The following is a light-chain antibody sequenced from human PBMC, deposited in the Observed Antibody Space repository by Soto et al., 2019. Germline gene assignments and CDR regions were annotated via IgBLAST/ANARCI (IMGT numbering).Light chain of an antibody. J-gene: IGKJ4*01. Sequence: EIVLAQSPGTLSLSPGERAILSYRAGQSVSSDYLSWYQQKPGQPPRLLIYGASYRATGIPDRFSGGGSGTDFTLTISRLEAEDFAVYYCQQYGSTPPVTFGGGTKVDIK. CDR3: QQYGSTPPVT. CDR2: GAS. CDR1: QSVSSDY. V-gene: IGKV3-20*01.